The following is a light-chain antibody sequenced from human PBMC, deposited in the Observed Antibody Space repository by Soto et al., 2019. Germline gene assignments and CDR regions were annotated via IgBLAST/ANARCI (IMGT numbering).Light chain of an antibody. CDR1: RGHSSYA. Sequence: QPVLTQLPSASASLGASVKLTCTLSRGHSSYAIAWHQQQPEKGPRYLMKLNSDGSHTKGDGIPDRFSGSSSGAERYLTISSLQSEDEADYYCQTWGTGIQWVFGGGTKVTVL. CDR3: QTWGTGIQWV. V-gene: IGLV4-69*01. CDR2: LNSDGSH. J-gene: IGLJ3*02.